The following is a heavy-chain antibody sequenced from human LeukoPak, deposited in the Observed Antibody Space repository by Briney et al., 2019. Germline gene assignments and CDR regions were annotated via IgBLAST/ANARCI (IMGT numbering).Heavy chain of an antibody. CDR1: GGTFSSYA. CDR3: ARGSSSWFRVSYYYYMDV. Sequence: GASVKVSCKASGGTFSSYAISWVRQAPGQGLEWMGGVIPIFGTANYAQKFQGRVTITADESTSTAYMELSSLRSEDTAVYYCARGSSSWFRVSYYYYMDVWGKGTTVTISS. D-gene: IGHD6-13*01. V-gene: IGHV1-69*13. CDR2: VIPIFGTA. J-gene: IGHJ6*03.